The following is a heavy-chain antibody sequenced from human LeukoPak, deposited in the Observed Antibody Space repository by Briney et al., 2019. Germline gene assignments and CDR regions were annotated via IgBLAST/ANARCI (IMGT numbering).Heavy chain of an antibody. D-gene: IGHD5-18*01. CDR2: IYYSGST. J-gene: IGHJ4*02. CDR1: GGSISSYY. CDR3: ARRAPYSYEWSTLDY. Sequence: SETLSLTCTVSGGSISSYYWSWIRQPPGKGLECLGYIYYSGSTNYNPSLKSRVTISVDTSKNQFSLKLSSVTAADTAVYYCARRAPYSYEWSTLDYWGQGTLVTVSS. V-gene: IGHV4-59*08.